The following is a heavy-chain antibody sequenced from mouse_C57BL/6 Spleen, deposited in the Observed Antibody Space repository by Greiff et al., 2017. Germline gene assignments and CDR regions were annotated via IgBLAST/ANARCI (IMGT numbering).Heavy chain of an antibody. CDR3: ARLGRAWFAY. D-gene: IGHD4-1*01. Sequence: QVQLQQSGAELVKPGASVKISCKASGYAFSSYWMNWVKQRPGKGLEWIGQIYPGEGDTNYNGKFKGKATLTADKSSSTAYMQLSSLTSEDSVVYFCARLGRAWFAYWGQGTLVTVSA. V-gene: IGHV1-80*01. CDR2: IYPGEGDT. J-gene: IGHJ3*01. CDR1: GYAFSSYW.